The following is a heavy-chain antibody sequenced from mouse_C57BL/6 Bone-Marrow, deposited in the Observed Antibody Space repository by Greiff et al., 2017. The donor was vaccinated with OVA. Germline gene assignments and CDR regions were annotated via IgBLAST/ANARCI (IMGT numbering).Heavy chain of an antibody. Sequence: EVKVEESEGGLVQPGSSMKLSCTASGFTFSDYYMAWVRQVPEKGLEWVANINYDGSSTYYLDSLKSRFIISRDNAKNILYLQMSSRKSEDTATYYCARGGWDWYFDVWGTGTTVTVSS. J-gene: IGHJ1*03. D-gene: IGHD3-3*01. CDR1: GFTFSDYY. CDR2: INYDGSST. CDR3: ARGGWDWYFDV. V-gene: IGHV5-16*01.